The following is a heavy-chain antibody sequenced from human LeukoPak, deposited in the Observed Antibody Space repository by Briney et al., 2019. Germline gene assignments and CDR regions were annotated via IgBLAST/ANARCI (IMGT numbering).Heavy chain of an antibody. J-gene: IGHJ6*03. V-gene: IGHV3-48*03. CDR2: ISSSGSTI. CDR3: ARGGFDWLLFNYYYMDV. D-gene: IGHD3-9*01. CDR1: GFTFSSYE. Sequence: GGSLRLSCAASGFTFSSYEMNWVRQAPGKGLEWISYISSSGSTIHYADSVKGRFTISRDNAKNSLYLQMNSLRAEDTAVYYCARGGFDWLLFNYYYMDVWGKGTTVTISS.